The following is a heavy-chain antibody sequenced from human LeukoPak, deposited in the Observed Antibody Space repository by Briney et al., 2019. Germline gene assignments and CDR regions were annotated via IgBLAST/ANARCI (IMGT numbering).Heavy chain of an antibody. Sequence: SETLSLTCTVSGGSIHGYYWSWIRQPPGKGLEWIGYITYSGITTYNPSLKSRVTMSLDTSKSQFSLKLTSVTAADTALYYCASLRHDAFDIWGQGTMVTVSS. V-gene: IGHV4-59*01. CDR1: GGSIHGYY. CDR2: ITYSGIT. J-gene: IGHJ3*02. CDR3: ASLRHDAFDI.